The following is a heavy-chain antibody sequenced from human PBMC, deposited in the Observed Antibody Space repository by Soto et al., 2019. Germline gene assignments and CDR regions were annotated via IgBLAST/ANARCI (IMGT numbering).Heavy chain of an antibody. J-gene: IGHJ4*02. CDR1: GGTFSSYA. CDR3: AREYYYEISGYYSLDY. D-gene: IGHD3-22*01. CDR2: IIPIFGTA. Sequence: ASVKVSCKASGGTFSSYAISWVRQAPGQGLEWMGGIIPIFGTANYAQKFQGRVTITADESTSTAYMELSSLRSEDTAVYYCAREYYYEISGYYSLDYWGQGTLVTVSS. V-gene: IGHV1-69*13.